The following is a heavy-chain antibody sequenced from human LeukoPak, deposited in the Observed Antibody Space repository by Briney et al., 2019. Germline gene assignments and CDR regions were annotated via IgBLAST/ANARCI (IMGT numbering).Heavy chain of an antibody. D-gene: IGHD3-22*01. J-gene: IGHJ3*02. CDR3: ASGPGVYYYDSRKRGAFDI. CDR2: INHSGST. Sequence: SETLSLTCAVYGGSFSGYYWSWIRQPPGKGLEWIGEINHSGSTNYNPSLKSRVTISVDTSKNQFSLKLSSVTAADTAVYYCASGPGVYYYDSRKRGAFDIWGQGTMVTVSS. V-gene: IGHV4-34*01. CDR1: GGSFSGYY.